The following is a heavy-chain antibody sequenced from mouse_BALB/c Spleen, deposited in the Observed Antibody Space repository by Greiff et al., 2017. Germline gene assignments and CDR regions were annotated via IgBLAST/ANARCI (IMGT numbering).Heavy chain of an antibody. CDR1: GFTFSDYY. Sequence: EVMLVESGGGLVKPGGSLKLSCAASGFTFSDYYMYWVRQTPEKRLEWVATISDGGSYTYYPDSVKGRFTISRDNAKNNLYLQMSSLKSEDTAMYYCARGGEVRQHYYAMDYWGQGTSVTVSS. D-gene: IGHD2-14*01. J-gene: IGHJ4*01. CDR2: ISDGGSYT. V-gene: IGHV5-4*02. CDR3: ARGGEVRQHYYAMDY.